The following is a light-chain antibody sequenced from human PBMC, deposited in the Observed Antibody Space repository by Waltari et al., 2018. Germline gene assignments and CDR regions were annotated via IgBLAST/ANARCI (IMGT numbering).Light chain of an antibody. V-gene: IGLV1-40*01. CDR2: SND. Sequence: QSVLTQPSSVSGAPGQRVTISCTGSSSNIGAGYDVHWYQHLPETAPKLLIYSNDNRPSGVPDRFSGSKSGTSASLAITGLQAEDEADYYCQSYDSSLSGVVFGGGTKLTVL. CDR3: QSYDSSLSGVV. J-gene: IGLJ2*01. CDR1: SSNIGAGYD.